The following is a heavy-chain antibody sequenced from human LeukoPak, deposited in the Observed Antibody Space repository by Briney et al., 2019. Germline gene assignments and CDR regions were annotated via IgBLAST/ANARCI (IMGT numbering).Heavy chain of an antibody. J-gene: IGHJ3*02. CDR1: GYTLTELS. V-gene: IGHV7-4-1*02. D-gene: IGHD6-19*01. CDR2: INTNTANP. CDR3: AKAHGPQWAFDI. Sequence: ASVKVSCKVSGYTLTELSMHWVRQAPGQGLEWMGWINTNTANPTYAQGFTGRFVFSLDTSVSTAYLQISSLKAEDTAAYYCAKAHGPQWAFDIWGQGTAVTVSS.